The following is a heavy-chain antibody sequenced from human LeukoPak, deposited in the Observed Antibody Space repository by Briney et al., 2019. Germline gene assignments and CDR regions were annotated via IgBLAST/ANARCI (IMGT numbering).Heavy chain of an antibody. Sequence: GASVKVSCKASGYAFTDYYIHWVRPAPGQGLAWMGRINPHSGDTAFSQKFQGRVTMTRDTSISTGFMELSRQRSDDTAVYYCAREGFSGYRSAYYYNGMDVWGQGTTVTVS. J-gene: IGHJ6*02. CDR2: INPHSGDT. CDR3: AREGFSGYRSAYYYNGMDV. CDR1: GYAFTDYY. D-gene: IGHD5-18*01. V-gene: IGHV1-2*06.